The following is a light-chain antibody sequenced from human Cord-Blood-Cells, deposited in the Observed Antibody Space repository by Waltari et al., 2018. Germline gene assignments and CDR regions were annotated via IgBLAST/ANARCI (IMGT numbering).Light chain of an antibody. CDR1: ALPKQY. CDR2: KDS. J-gene: IGLJ3*02. CDR3: QSADSSGTYWV. Sequence: SYELTQPPSVSVSPGQTARITCSGDALPKQYAYWYQQKPGQAPVLVIYKDSERPSGMPERFSGSSSGRTVTLTISGVQAEDEADYYGQSADSSGTYWVFGGGTKLTVL. V-gene: IGLV3-25*03.